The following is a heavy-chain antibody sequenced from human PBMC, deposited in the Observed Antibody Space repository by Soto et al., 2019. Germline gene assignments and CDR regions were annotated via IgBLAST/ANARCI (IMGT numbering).Heavy chain of an antibody. J-gene: IGHJ6*02. CDR3: TTGSVEGV. V-gene: IGHV3-15*07. CDR2: INRNSDGGRT. CDR1: GFTFYNSW. Sequence: DVQLVESGGGLVKPGGSLRLSCAASGFTFYNSWMNWVRQAPGQGLEWVGRINRNSDGGRTDYAAPVKGRLTISRDDLENRLDLQMNRLKTEDTAVYYCTTGSVEGVWGQGTTVSVSS. D-gene: IGHD2-15*01.